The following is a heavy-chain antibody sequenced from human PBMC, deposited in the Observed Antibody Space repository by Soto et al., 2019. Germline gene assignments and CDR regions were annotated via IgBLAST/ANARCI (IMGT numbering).Heavy chain of an antibody. J-gene: IGHJ6*02. D-gene: IGHD2-2*02. Sequence: HPGGSLRLSCAASGFTFDDYAMHWVRQAPGKGLEWVSLISWDGGSTYYADSVKGRFTISRDNSKNSLYLQMNSLRAEDTALYYCAKDIEWDCSSTSCYTSSNYGMDVWGQGTTVTVSS. V-gene: IGHV3-43D*04. CDR1: GFTFDDYA. CDR3: AKDIEWDCSSTSCYTSSNYGMDV. CDR2: ISWDGGST.